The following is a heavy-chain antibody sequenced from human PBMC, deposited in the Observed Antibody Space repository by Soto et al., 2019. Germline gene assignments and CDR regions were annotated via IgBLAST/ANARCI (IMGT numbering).Heavy chain of an antibody. CDR3: ARGISGHYGQDY. D-gene: IGHD3-22*01. Sequence: EVQLVESGGGLVQPGGSLRLSCAASGFTFSSYWMHWVRQPPGKGLVWVSRIYSDGGRTTYADSVEGRFIISRDNAKNTLYLKMNSLSTEATALYYCARGISGHYGQDYWGRGTLVTVSS. CDR2: IYSDGGRT. J-gene: IGHJ4*02. CDR1: GFTFSSYW. V-gene: IGHV3-74*01.